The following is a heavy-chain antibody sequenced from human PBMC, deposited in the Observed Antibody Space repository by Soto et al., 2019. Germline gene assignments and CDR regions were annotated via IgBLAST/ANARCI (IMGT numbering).Heavy chain of an antibody. D-gene: IGHD2-15*01. J-gene: IGHJ4*02. CDR2: VYHRAST. Sequence: PSETLSLTCAVSGASMTTGGFSWTWVRQPPGGGLEWIGHVYHRASTQYNPSLKGRVSISVDTSRSLFSLRLTSLTAADTAVYFCTTGSEATLSLLYFDTWGQGTQVTVSS. CDR1: GASMTTGGFS. CDR3: TTGSEATLSLLYFDT. V-gene: IGHV4-30-2*01.